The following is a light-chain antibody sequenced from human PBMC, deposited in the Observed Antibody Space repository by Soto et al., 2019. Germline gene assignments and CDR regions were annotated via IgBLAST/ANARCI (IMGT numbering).Light chain of an antibody. V-gene: IGLV2-23*02. J-gene: IGLJ1*01. CDR3: CSYAGSSTYV. CDR1: SSDVGSYNL. CDR2: EVS. Sequence: QSVLTQPASGSGSPGQSITISCTGTSSDVGSYNLVSWYQQHPGKAPKLMIYEVSKRPSGVSNRFSGSKSGNTASLTISGLQAEDEADYYCCSYAGSSTYVFGTGDQGHRP.